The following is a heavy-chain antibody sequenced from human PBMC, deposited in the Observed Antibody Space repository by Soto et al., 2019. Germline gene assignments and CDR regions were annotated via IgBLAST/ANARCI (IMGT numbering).Heavy chain of an antibody. CDR1: GDSISTSNVA. Sequence: SQTLSLTCAISGDSISTSNVAWNWIRQSPSGGLEWLGRTGYTSKWYNDYAVSVKSRITINPDTSKNKKSMQLNSENHDDMAIYYCARGKNSAFDYWGQGTLVTVSS. CDR3: ARGKNSAFDY. J-gene: IGHJ4*02. V-gene: IGHV6-1*01. D-gene: IGHD5-18*01. CDR2: TGYTSKWYN.